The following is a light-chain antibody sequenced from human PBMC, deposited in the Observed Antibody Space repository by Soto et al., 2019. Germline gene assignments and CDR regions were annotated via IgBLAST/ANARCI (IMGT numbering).Light chain of an antibody. CDR2: GAS. CDR1: QSVSSSY. V-gene: IGKV3-20*01. Sequence: EIVLTQSPGTLSLSPGERATLSCRASQSVSSSYLAWYQQKPGQAPRLLIYGASSRATGIPDRFSGSWSGTDFTLTSSRLEPEDFAVYYCQQYGSSSYTFGQGTKLEIK. J-gene: IGKJ2*01. CDR3: QQYGSSSYT.